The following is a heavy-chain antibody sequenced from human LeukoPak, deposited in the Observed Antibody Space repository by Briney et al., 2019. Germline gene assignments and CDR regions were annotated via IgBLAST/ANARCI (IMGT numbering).Heavy chain of an antibody. V-gene: IGHV4-59*01. D-gene: IGHD4-17*01. CDR3: ARGSFPAYMTTVTTRAFPFDP. J-gene: IGHJ5*02. Sequence: SETLSLTCAVYGGSFSGYYWSWIRQPPGKGLEWIGYISDSGSTNYNPSLESRLTISVDTSKNQFSLRLTSVTAADTAVYYCARGSFPAYMTTVTTRAFPFDPWGQGTLVTVSS. CDR1: GGSFSGYY. CDR2: ISDSGST.